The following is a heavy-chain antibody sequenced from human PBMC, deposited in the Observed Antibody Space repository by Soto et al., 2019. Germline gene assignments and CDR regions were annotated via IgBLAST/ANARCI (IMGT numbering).Heavy chain of an antibody. V-gene: IGHV4-30-4*01. D-gene: IGHD3-22*01. J-gene: IGHJ4*02. Sequence: SETLSLTCTVSGGSISSGDYYWSWIRQPPGKGLEWIGYIYDSGSTYYNPSLKSRVTISVDTSKNQFSLKLSAVTAADTAVYYCAGGDYYEILDYWGQGTLVTVS. CDR3: AGGDYYEILDY. CDR1: GGSISSGDYY. CDR2: IYDSGST.